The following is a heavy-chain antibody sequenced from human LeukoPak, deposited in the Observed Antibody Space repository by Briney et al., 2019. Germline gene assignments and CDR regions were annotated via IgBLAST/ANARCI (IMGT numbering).Heavy chain of an antibody. CDR1: GFSISSFW. V-gene: IGHV3-74*01. CDR2: VNGEGGYR. J-gene: IGHJ4*02. Sequence: GRSLRLSCAASGFSISSFWMHWVRQAPGKGLVWVSRVNGEGGYRNYADSVRGRFTISRDNARNTLYLQMHSLRAEDTAVYYCVRDGDDYNFDYWGQGSLVTVSS. D-gene: IGHD5-24*01. CDR3: VRDGDDYNFDY.